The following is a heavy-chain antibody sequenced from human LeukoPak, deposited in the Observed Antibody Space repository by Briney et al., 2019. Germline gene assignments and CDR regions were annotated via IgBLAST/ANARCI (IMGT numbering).Heavy chain of an antibody. Sequence: ASVKVSCKASGYTFTGYYMHWVRQAPGQGLEWMGWINPNSGGTNYARKFQGRVTMTRDTSISTAYMELSRLRSDDTAVYYCARGRRSWYYFDYWGQGTLVIVSS. J-gene: IGHJ4*02. CDR1: GYTFTGYY. CDR2: INPNSGGT. D-gene: IGHD6-13*01. V-gene: IGHV1-2*02. CDR3: ARGRRSWYYFDY.